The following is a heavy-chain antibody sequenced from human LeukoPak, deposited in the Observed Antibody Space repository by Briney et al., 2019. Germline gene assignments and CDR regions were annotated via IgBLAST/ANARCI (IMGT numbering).Heavy chain of an antibody. CDR3: ARVLAAAGTWTFDI. CDR1: GDSISSRGNY. Sequence: SETLSLTCTVSGDSISSRGNYWGWIRQPPGKGLEWIGNIYYTGSTYYNPSLNSRVTMSVDMSKTQFSLKLTSVTAADTAVYYCARVLAAAGTWTFDIWGQGTMVTVSS. CDR2: IYYTGST. J-gene: IGHJ3*02. D-gene: IGHD6-13*01. V-gene: IGHV4-39*07.